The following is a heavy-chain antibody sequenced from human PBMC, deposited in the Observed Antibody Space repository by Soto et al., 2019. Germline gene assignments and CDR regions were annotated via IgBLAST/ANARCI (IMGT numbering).Heavy chain of an antibody. CDR2: IYYSGST. CDR1: GGSISSSSYF. J-gene: IGHJ4*02. CDR3: ARDLYGSQYDY. Sequence: PSETLSLTCSVSGGSISSSSYFWGWIRQPPGKGLEWIGSIYYSGSTYYNPSLKSRVTVSVDTSKNQFSLKLSSVTAADTAVYYCARDLYGSQYDYWGQGTLVTVSS. V-gene: IGHV4-39*01. D-gene: IGHD6-13*01.